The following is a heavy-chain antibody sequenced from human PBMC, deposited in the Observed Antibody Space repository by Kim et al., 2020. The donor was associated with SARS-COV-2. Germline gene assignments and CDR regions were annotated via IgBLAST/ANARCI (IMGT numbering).Heavy chain of an antibody. V-gene: IGHV3-33*01. CDR2: ICDDGSNK. J-gene: IGHJ6*02. Sequence: GGSLRLSCAASGFTFSSYGMHWVRQAPGKGLEWVSVICDDGSNKYYADSVKGRFTISRDNSKNTLYLQMNSLRAEDTAVYYCARDLRFGEQEGDVWGQGTTVPVSS. CDR3: ARDLRFGEQEGDV. D-gene: IGHD3-10*01. CDR1: GFTFSSYG.